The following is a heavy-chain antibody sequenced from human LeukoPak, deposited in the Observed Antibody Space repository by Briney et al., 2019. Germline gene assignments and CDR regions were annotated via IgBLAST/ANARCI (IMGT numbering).Heavy chain of an antibody. CDR2: IIPDSGGT. CDR3: ATACGGSSCHLNA. D-gene: IGHD2-15*01. CDR1: GYTFTAYY. V-gene: IGHV1-2*02. Sequence: PEASVKVSCKTSGYTFTAYYIHWVRQAPGQGLEWMGWIIPDSGGTKFGPKFQGRVTLTRDMSIRTAYVELSSLRSDDTAVYYCATACGGSSCHLNAWGQGSLVTVFS. J-gene: IGHJ5*02.